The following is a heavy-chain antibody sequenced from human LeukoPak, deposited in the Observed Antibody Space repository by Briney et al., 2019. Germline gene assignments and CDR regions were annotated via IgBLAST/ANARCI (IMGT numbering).Heavy chain of an antibody. CDR1: GFTFSNAW. D-gene: IGHD5-18*01. J-gene: IGHJ4*02. CDR2: IKSKTDGGTT. CDR3: PTGGYSYAKTFDY. V-gene: IGHV3-15*01. Sequence: GGSLRLSCAASGFTFSNAWMSWVRLAPGKGLEWVGRIKSKTDGGTTDYAAPVKGRFTISRDDSKNTLYLQMNSLKTEDTAVYYCPTGGYSYAKTFDYGGQGPLVTVPS.